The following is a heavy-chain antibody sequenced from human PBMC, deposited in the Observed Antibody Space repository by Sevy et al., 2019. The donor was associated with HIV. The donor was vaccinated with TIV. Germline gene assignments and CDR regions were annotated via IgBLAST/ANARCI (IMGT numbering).Heavy chain of an antibody. CDR1: GFTFSSYA. D-gene: IGHD5-18*01. Sequence: GGSLRLSCAASGFTFSSYAMHWVRQAPGKGLEWVAVISYDGSNKYYADSVKGRFTISRDNSKNTLYLQMNSLRAEDTGVYYWARIGGEGGYSYGPIDYWGQGTLVTVSS. CDR3: ARIGGEGGYSYGPIDY. CDR2: ISYDGSNK. V-gene: IGHV3-30-3*01. J-gene: IGHJ4*02.